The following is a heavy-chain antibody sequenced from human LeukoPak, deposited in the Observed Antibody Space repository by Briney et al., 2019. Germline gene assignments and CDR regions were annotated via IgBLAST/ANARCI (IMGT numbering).Heavy chain of an antibody. CDR2: ISGSGGST. CDR3: ADHQPRGYSYGYSFYFDY. V-gene: IGHV3-23*01. CDR1: GFTFSSFA. Sequence: GGSLRLSCAASGFTFSSFAMSWVRQAPGKGLEWVSAISGSGGSTYYADSVKGRFTISRDNSKNTLYLQMNSLRAEDTAVYYCADHQPRGYSYGYSFYFDYWGQGTLVTVSS. J-gene: IGHJ4*02. D-gene: IGHD5-18*01.